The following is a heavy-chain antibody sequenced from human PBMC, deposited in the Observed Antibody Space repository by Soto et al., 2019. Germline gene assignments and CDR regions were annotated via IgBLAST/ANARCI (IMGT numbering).Heavy chain of an antibody. Sequence: PSETLSLTCAVYGGSFSGYYWSWIRQPPGKGLEWMGEVNNSGSTNYNPSLKSRFPISVDTTKNQFSLKLSSVNAADTAVYYWARVVRSIAARGPAREYSSSWRPLDYWGQGTLVTVSS. J-gene: IGHJ4*02. CDR3: ARVVRSIAARGPAREYSSSWRPLDY. V-gene: IGHV4-34*01. CDR1: GGSFSGYY. D-gene: IGHD6-13*01. CDR2: VNNSGST.